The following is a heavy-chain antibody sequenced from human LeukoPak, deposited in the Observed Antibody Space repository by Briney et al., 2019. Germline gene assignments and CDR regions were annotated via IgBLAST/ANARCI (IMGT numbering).Heavy chain of an antibody. V-gene: IGHV1-8*01. D-gene: IGHD2-8*01. J-gene: IGHJ6*03. Sequence: GASVKVSCKASGFTFTSYDINWVRQATGQGLEWMGWMNPNSGNTGYAQKFQGRVTMTRNTSISTAYMELSSLRSEDTAVYYCARVLMTYYYYYMDVWGKGTTVTVSS. CDR3: ARVLMTYYYYYMDV. CDR2: MNPNSGNT. CDR1: GFTFTSYD.